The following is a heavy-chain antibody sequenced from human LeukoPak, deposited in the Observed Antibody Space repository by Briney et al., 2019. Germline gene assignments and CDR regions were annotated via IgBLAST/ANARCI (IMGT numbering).Heavy chain of an antibody. D-gene: IGHD1-26*01. CDR1: GASISNYY. V-gene: IGHV4-59*01. CDR3: ASGRDLLTYFQH. CDR2: IYYSGST. Sequence: PSETLSLTCTVSGASISNYYWSWIRQSPGKGLEWIGHIYYSGSTNYNPSLKSRVTISVDTSKNQFSLKLSSVTAADTAVYYCASGRDLLTYFQHRGQGTLVTVSS. J-gene: IGHJ1*01.